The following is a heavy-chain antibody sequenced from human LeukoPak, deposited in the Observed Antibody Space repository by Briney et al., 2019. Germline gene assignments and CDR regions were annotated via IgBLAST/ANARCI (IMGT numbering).Heavy chain of an antibody. Sequence: KFQSRVTITRDTSASTAYMELSSLRSEDTAVYYCVRDWGPDSSSWSPALDYWGQGTLVTVSS. V-gene: IGHV1-3*01. CDR3: VRDWGPDSSSWSPALDY. D-gene: IGHD6-13*01. J-gene: IGHJ4*02.